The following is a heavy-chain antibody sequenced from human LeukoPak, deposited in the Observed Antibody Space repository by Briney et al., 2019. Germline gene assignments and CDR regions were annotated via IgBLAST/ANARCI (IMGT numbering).Heavy chain of an antibody. CDR2: IDHSGRT. V-gene: IGHV4-34*01. Sequence: PSETLSLTCAVSGGSFSRPFWSWIRQTPGKGLGWIGEIDHSGRTDYNPSLEGRVTMSVDTSKNQFSLRLTSVTAADTAVYFCARAARRINLARGVFCSHFDSWGQGTLVTVSS. CDR3: ARAARRINLARGVFCSHFDS. D-gene: IGHD3-10*01. J-gene: IGHJ5*01. CDR1: GGSFSRPF.